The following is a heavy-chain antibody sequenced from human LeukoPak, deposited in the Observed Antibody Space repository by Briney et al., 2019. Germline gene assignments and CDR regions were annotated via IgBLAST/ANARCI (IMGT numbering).Heavy chain of an antibody. CDR1: SGSISSYY. D-gene: IGHD6-25*01. V-gene: IGHV4-59*08. J-gene: IGHJ3*02. Sequence: ASETLSLTCTVSSGSISSYYCSWIRQPPGKGLEWIGYTYYSGTTKYNPSLKSRVTISADTSKNQFSLKLRSLTAADTAVYYCARHLGVAAAADAFDIWGQGTMVTVSS. CDR2: TYYSGTT. CDR3: ARHLGVAAAADAFDI.